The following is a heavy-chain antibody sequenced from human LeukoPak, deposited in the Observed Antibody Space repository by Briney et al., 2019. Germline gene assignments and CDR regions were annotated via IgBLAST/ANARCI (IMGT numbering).Heavy chain of an antibody. J-gene: IGHJ4*02. D-gene: IGHD5-18*01. V-gene: IGHV3-30-3*01. Sequence: GGSLRPSCAASGFSFSSYAMHWVRQAAGKGLEWVAITTSDESNKHYADSVKGRFTISRDNSKNTLYLQMNSLRAEDTAVYYCARESGALRGYSFGLWGQGTLVTVSS. CDR3: ARESGALRGYSFGL. CDR1: GFSFSSYA. CDR2: TTSDESNK.